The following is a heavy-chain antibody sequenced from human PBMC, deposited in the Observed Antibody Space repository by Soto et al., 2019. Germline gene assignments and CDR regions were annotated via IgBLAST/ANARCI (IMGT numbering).Heavy chain of an antibody. J-gene: IGHJ3*02. CDR1: GFTFSSYW. D-gene: IGHD4-17*01. Sequence: GGSLRLSCTASGFTFSSYWMHWVRQVPGKGLVWVSRSNSDETSTSYGDSVKGRFTISRDNAKNTLYRQMNSLGAEDTAVYYCVRGATVTTRNAFDIWGQGTMVTVSS. V-gene: IGHV3-74*01. CDR2: SNSDETST. CDR3: VRGATVTTRNAFDI.